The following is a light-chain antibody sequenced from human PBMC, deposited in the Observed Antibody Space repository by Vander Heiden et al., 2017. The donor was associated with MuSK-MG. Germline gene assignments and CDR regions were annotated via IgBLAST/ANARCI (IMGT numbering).Light chain of an antibody. CDR3: QQRSNSPLT. J-gene: IGKJ4*02. CDR2: DAS. V-gene: IGKV3-11*01. CDR1: QSVSNY. Sequence: EIVLTQSPPTLSLSRGDRATLSFSASQSVSNYLAWYLQKPGQAPSLLIYDASNRATGIPARFSGSGSVTDFSLSISSLEPEDFAAYYCQQRSNSPLTFGGGTKVEIK.